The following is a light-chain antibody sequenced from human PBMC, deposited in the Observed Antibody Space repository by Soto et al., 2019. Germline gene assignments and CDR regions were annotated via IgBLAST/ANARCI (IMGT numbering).Light chain of an antibody. CDR2: DAS. CDR3: QQYGSSPLT. J-gene: IGKJ4*01. V-gene: IGKV3D-20*01. Sequence: EIVLTQSPATLSLSPGERAILSCGASQSVTSSSLAWYQQKPGLAPRLLIYDASTRATGIPDRFSGSGSGTDFTLTITRLEPDDFAVYYCQQYGSSPLTFGGGTKVEIK. CDR1: QSVTSSS.